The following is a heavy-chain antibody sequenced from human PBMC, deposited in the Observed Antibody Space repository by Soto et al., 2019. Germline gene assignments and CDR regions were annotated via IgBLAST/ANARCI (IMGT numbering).Heavy chain of an antibody. CDR2: VSPYDGKT. CDR3: ARGALPWTTSYFDH. V-gene: IGHV1-18*01. Sequence: ASVKVSCKASGYTFTNYGFNWVRRAPGQGLEWMGWVSPYDGKTSYAQNLQGRVTLTTDTSTTTAFMELWSLRSDDTAVYYCARGALPWTTSYFDHWGQGTPVTVSS. CDR1: GYTFTNYG. J-gene: IGHJ4*02. D-gene: IGHD3-3*01.